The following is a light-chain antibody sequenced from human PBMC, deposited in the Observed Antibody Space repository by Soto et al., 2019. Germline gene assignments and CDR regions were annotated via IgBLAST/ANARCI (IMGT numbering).Light chain of an antibody. Sequence: ETVLTQSPGTLSLSPWERATLSCRASQSVSSSSLAWYQQRPGQAPRLLIYGTSSRATGIPDRFSGSGSGTDFTLTISRLEPEDFAVYFCQRYGSSPYTFGQGT. V-gene: IGKV3-20*01. J-gene: IGKJ2*01. CDR1: QSVSSSS. CDR3: QRYGSSPYT. CDR2: GTS.